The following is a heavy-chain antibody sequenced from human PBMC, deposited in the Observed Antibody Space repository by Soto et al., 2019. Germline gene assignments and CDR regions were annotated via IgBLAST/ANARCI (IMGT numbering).Heavy chain of an antibody. Sequence: GASVKVSCKASGYTFTAYYLHWVRQAPGQGLEWMGWISPNSSGTVYAQKFQGRVTMTRDTSINTAYMELSRLTSDDTAVYYCARPSTAWYWFDPWGQGTLVTVSS. J-gene: IGHJ5*02. CDR1: GYTFTAYY. D-gene: IGHD2-2*01. CDR3: ARPSTAWYWFDP. CDR2: ISPNSSGT. V-gene: IGHV1-2*02.